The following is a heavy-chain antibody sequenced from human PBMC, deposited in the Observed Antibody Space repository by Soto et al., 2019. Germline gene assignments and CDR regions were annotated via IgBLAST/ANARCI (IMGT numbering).Heavy chain of an antibody. J-gene: IGHJ5*02. Sequence: PGGSLRLSCAASGLTFNRYWMHWVRHAPGKGLVWVSHVNTDGSNTNYADSVKGRFTISRDNAKSTLFLQMNSLRDEDTAVYYCAREFCGGGNCYTYYFDPWGQGIPVTVSS. CDR3: AREFCGGGNCYTYYFDP. CDR1: GLTFNRYW. V-gene: IGHV3-74*01. CDR2: VNTDGSNT. D-gene: IGHD2-15*01.